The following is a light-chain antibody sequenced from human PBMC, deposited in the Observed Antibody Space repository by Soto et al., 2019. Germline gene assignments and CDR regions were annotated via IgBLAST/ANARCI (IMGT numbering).Light chain of an antibody. CDR3: ASYTSDTSRL. V-gene: IGLV2-14*01. CDR2: EVR. Sequence: QSVLTQPASVSGTPGQSITITCNGSNNDVGRYSYVSWYQQYPGKVPKLIIYEVRLRPSGISDRFSGSKSGNTASLTISVLQPEDEADYYCASYTSDTSRLFGTGTKGTV. J-gene: IGLJ1*01. CDR1: NNDVGRYSY.